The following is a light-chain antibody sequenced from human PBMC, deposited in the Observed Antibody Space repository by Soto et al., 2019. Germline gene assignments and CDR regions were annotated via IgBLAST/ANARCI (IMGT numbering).Light chain of an antibody. Sequence: QSALTQPASVSGSPGQSITISCTGTSSDVGGYNYVSWYQQHPGTAPKLMIYEVSNRPSGVSNRFSGSKSGNTASLTISGLQAEDEADYYCSSYTSSSTFLVFGTGTKLTVL. J-gene: IGLJ1*01. CDR1: SSDVGGYNY. CDR2: EVS. CDR3: SSYTSSSTFLV. V-gene: IGLV2-14*01.